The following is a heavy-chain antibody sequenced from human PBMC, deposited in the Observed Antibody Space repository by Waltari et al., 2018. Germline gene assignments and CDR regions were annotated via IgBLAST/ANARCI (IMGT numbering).Heavy chain of an antibody. V-gene: IGHV3-9*01. J-gene: IGHJ3*02. CDR1: GFTFDDYA. Sequence: EVQLVESGGGLVQPGRSLRLSCAASGFTFDDYAMHWVRQAPGKGLEWVSGISWNSGSIGYADSVKGRFTISRDNAKNSLYLQMNSLRAEDTALYYCAKETVAADAFDIWGQGTMVTVSS. D-gene: IGHD6-19*01. CDR3: AKETVAADAFDI. CDR2: ISWNSGSI.